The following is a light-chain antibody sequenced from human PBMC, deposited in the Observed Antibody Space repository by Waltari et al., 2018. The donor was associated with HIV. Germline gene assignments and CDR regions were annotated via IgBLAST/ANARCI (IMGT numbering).Light chain of an antibody. CDR2: SNN. Sequence: QSVLTQPPSASGTPGQRVTISCSARSSNIGSTTVTWYQQLPGPAPKLLIHSNNQRPSGVPDRFSGSKSGTSASLAIRGLQSEDEADYYCAAWDDSLNGVVFGGGTKLTVL. V-gene: IGLV1-44*01. CDR1: SSNIGSTT. J-gene: IGLJ2*01. CDR3: AAWDDSLNGVV.